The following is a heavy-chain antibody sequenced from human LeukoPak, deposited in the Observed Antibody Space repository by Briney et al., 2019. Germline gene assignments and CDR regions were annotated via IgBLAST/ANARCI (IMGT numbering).Heavy chain of an antibody. CDR1: GFTFSNYW. D-gene: IGHD5-24*01. CDR2: INSDGSST. CDR3: VKARWLQLPLY. Sequence: GGSLRLSCAASGFTFSNYWMHWVRQVPGKGLVWVSRINSDGSSTSYADSVKGRFTISRDNSRNTLYLQMSSLRAEDTAVYYCVKARWLQLPLYWGQGTLVTVSS. J-gene: IGHJ4*02. V-gene: IGHV3-74*01.